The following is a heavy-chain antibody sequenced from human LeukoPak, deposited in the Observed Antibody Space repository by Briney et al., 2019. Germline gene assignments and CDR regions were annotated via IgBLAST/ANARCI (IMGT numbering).Heavy chain of an antibody. CDR3: ARTVAYFDY. CDR2: INHSGST. J-gene: IGHJ4*02. CDR1: GGSFSGYY. Sequence: SETLSLTCAVYGGSFSGYYWSWIRQPPGKGLEWIGEINHSGSTNYNPSLKSRVTISVDTSKNQFSLKLSSVTAADTAVYYCARTVAYFDYWGQGTLVTVSS. V-gene: IGHV4-34*01. D-gene: IGHD6-19*01.